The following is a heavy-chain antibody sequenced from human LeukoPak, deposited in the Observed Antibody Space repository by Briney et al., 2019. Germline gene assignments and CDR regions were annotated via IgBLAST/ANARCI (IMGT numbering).Heavy chain of an antibody. Sequence: GGSLRLSCAASGFTFRSYSMNWVRQAPGKGLEWVSTISGGGGSTYYADSVKGRFTISRDNSKNTLYLQVNSLRAEDTAVYYCAKGGKWDVTPFDYWGQGTLVTVSS. CDR1: GFTFRSYS. V-gene: IGHV3-23*01. CDR3: AKGGKWDVTPFDY. J-gene: IGHJ4*02. CDR2: ISGGGGST. D-gene: IGHD1-26*01.